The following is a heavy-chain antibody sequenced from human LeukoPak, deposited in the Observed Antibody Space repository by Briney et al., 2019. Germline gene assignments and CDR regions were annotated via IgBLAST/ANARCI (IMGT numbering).Heavy chain of an antibody. CDR3: ARSLTRTMVRGARGVHFDY. Sequence: GASVKVSCKASGYTFTSYYMHWVRQAPGQGLEWMGFINPSGGSTSYAQKFQGRVTMTRDTSTSTVYMELSSLRSEDTAVYYCARSLTRTMVRGARGVHFDYWGQGTLVTVSS. D-gene: IGHD3-10*01. J-gene: IGHJ4*02. V-gene: IGHV1-46*01. CDR1: GYTFTSYY. CDR2: INPSGGST.